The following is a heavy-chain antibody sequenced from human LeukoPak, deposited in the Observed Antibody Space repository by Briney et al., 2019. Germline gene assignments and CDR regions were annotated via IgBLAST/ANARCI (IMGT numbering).Heavy chain of an antibody. CDR3: ARDLPLRYSSGWPFDY. CDR2: ISAYNGNT. J-gene: IGHJ4*02. D-gene: IGHD6-19*01. CDR1: GGTFSSYA. V-gene: IGHV1-18*01. Sequence: ASVKVSCKASGGTFSSYAISWVRQAPGQGLEWMGWISAYNGNTNYAQKLQGRVTMTTDTSTSTAYMELRSLRSDDTAVYYCARDLPLRYSSGWPFDYWGQGTLVTVSS.